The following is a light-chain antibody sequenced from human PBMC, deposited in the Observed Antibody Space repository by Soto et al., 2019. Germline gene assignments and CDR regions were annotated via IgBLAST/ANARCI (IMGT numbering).Light chain of an antibody. Sequence: QSALTQPASVSGSPGQSITISCTGTSSDVGNYNLVSWYQQHPGKAPKLMIYEGSKRPSGISNRFSGSKSGNTASLTISGLQAEDEADYYCCSYAGSSTFVFGPGTK. V-gene: IGLV2-23*01. CDR2: EGS. CDR1: SSDVGNYNL. J-gene: IGLJ1*01. CDR3: CSYAGSSTFV.